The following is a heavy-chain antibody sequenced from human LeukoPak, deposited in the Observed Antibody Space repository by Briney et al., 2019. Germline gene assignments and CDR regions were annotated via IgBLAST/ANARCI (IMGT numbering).Heavy chain of an antibody. Sequence: PGGSLRLSCAASGFTFSNYWMSWVRQAPGKGLEWVANIKQDGSDKFYVDSVKGRFTISRDNAKNSLSLQMNSLRGEDTAVYYCATCLRSGPIDSWGQGTLVTVSS. CDR3: ATCLRSGPIDS. J-gene: IGHJ4*02. CDR2: IKQDGSDK. V-gene: IGHV3-7*01. D-gene: IGHD3-16*01. CDR1: GFTFSNYW.